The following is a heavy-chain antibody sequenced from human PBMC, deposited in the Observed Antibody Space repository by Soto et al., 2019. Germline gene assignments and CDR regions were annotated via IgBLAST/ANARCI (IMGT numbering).Heavy chain of an antibody. CDR1: GYTFTSYG. Sequence: QVQLVQSGVEVKKPGASVKVSCKASGYTFTSYGVSWVRQAPGQGLEWMGWISGYNGNTNYAQKLQGRLTVTRDTSTSIAYMELRSLRSDDTAVYYCARGGLQMLFRDFDCWGQGTPVTVSS. V-gene: IGHV1-18*01. CDR3: ARGGLQMLFRDFDC. CDR2: ISGYNGNT. J-gene: IGHJ4*02. D-gene: IGHD2-21*01.